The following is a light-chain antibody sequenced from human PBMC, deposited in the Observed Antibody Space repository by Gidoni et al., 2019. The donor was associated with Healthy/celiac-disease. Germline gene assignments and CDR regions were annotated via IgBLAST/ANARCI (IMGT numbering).Light chain of an antibody. CDR1: SSDVGSYNY. V-gene: IGLV2-14*01. CDR3: SSYTSSRTVV. Sequence: QSALTQPPPVSGSPGQSITISRTGTSSDVGSYNYVSWYQQHPGKAPKLMIYDVSNRPSGVSNLFSGSKSGNTASLNISGLQAEDEADYYCSSYTSSRTVVFGGGTKLTVL. J-gene: IGLJ2*01. CDR2: DVS.